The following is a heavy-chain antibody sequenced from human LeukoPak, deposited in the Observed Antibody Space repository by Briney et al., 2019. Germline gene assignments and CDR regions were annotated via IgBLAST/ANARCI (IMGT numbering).Heavy chain of an antibody. CDR1: GYTFTSYD. D-gene: IGHD3-3*01. CDR3: ATAFWSGYYGSY. J-gene: IGHJ4*02. Sequence: ASVKVSCKASGYTFTSYDINWVRQAPGQGLEWMGWMNPNSGNTGYAQKFQGRVTITRNTSISTAYMELSSLRSADTAVYYCATAFWSGYYGSYWGQGTLVTVSS. V-gene: IGHV1-8*03. CDR2: MNPNSGNT.